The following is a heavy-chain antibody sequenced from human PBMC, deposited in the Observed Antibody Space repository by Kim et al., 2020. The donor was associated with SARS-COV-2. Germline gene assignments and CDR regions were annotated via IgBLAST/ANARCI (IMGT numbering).Heavy chain of an antibody. D-gene: IGHD2-15*01. Sequence: GGSLRLSCAASGFTFSSYSMNWVRQAPGKGLEWVSSISSSSSYIYYADSVKGRFTISRDNAKNSLYLQMNSLRAEDTAVYYCARDPGQDPVVVAATDAFDIWGQGTMVTVSS. CDR1: GFTFSSYS. V-gene: IGHV3-21*01. CDR3: ARDPGQDPVVVAATDAFDI. J-gene: IGHJ3*02. CDR2: ISSSSSYI.